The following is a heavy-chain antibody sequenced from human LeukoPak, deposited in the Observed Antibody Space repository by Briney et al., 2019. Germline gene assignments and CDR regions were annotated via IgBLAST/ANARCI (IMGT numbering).Heavy chain of an antibody. CDR3: ARDYYGSGSNDY. Sequence: PGRSLRLSCAASGFTFSSYAMHWVRQAPGKGLEWVAVISYDGSNKYYADSVKGRFTISRDNSKNTLYLQMNSLRAEDTAVYYCARDYYGSGSNDYWGQGTLVTVSS. CDR2: ISYDGSNK. J-gene: IGHJ4*02. CDR1: GFTFSSYA. V-gene: IGHV3-30*04. D-gene: IGHD3-10*01.